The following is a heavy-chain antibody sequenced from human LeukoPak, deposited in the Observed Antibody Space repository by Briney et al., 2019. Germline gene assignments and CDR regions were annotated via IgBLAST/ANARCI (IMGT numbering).Heavy chain of an antibody. V-gene: IGHV4-39*01. CDR3: ARQSSIAAVDNWFDL. J-gene: IGHJ5*02. CDR1: GYSISSSYY. Sequence: SETLSLTCTVSGYSISSSYYWGWIRQPPGKGLEWIGSIYYSGSTYYNPSLKSRVTISVDTSKNQFSLKLSSVTAADTAVYYCARQSSIAAVDNWFDLGGQGTLVTVSS. D-gene: IGHD6-13*01. CDR2: IYYSGST.